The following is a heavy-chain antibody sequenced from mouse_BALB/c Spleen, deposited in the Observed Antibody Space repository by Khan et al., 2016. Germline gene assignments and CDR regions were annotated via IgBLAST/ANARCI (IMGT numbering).Heavy chain of an antibody. CDR2: ISTYYGDA. D-gene: IGHD2-14*01. V-gene: IGHV1S137*01. CDR3: ARLYDGRYYAMDY. Sequence: QVQLQQSGAELVRPGVSVKISCKGSGYTFTDYAMHWVKQSHAKSLEWIGVISTYYGDASYNQKFKGKATMTVDKSSSTAYMELARLTSEDSAIYYCARLYDGRYYAMDYWGQGTSVTVSS. CDR1: GYTFTDYA. J-gene: IGHJ4*01.